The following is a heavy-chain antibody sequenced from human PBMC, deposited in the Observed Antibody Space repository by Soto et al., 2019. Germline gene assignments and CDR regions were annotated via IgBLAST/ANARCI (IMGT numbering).Heavy chain of an antibody. J-gene: IGHJ5*02. CDR2: ISSSSSYI. CDR1: GFTFSSYS. D-gene: IGHD5-12*01. V-gene: IGHV3-21*01. Sequence: GGSLRLSCAASGFTFSSYSMNWVRQAPGKGLEWVSSISSSSSYIYYADSVKGRFTISRDNAKNSLYLQMNSLRAEDTAVYYCARVDERVATLSWFDPWGQGTLVTVSS. CDR3: ARVDERVATLSWFDP.